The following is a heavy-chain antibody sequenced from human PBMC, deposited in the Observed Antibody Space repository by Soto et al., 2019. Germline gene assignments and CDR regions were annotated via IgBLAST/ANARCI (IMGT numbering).Heavy chain of an antibody. V-gene: IGHV5-51*01. CDR3: ARLSGQWLEPPPYYYYGMDV. Sequence: PGESLKISCKGSGYSFTSYWIGWVRQMPGKGLEWMGIIYPGDSDTRYSPSFQGQVTISADKSISTAYLQWSSLKASDTAMYYCARLSGQWLEPPPYYYYGMDVWGQGTTVTVSS. D-gene: IGHD6-19*01. CDR1: GYSFTSYW. CDR2: IYPGDSDT. J-gene: IGHJ6*02.